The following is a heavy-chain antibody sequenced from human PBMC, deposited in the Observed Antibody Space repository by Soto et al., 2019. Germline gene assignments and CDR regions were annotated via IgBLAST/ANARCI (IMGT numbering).Heavy chain of an antibody. J-gene: IGHJ4*02. CDR1: GFTFSSYG. CDR3: AKDPEQHLTPGYFHY. Sequence: GGSLRLSCAASGFTFSSYGMHWVRQAPGKGLEWVAVISYDGSNKYYADSVKGRFTISRDNSKNTLYLQMNSLRAEDTAVYYCAKDPEQHLTPGYFHYWGQGTLVAVSS. V-gene: IGHV3-30*18. D-gene: IGHD6-13*01. CDR2: ISYDGSNK.